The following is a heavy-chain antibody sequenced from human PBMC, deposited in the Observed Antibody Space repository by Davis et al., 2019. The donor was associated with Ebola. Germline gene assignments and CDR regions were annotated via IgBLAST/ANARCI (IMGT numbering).Heavy chain of an antibody. CDR3: AREGKTYYDFWSGMDV. V-gene: IGHV1-18*01. D-gene: IGHD3-3*01. CDR2: ISAYNGNT. Sequence: APVKVSCKASGYTFTSYAMHWVRQAPGQGFEWKGWISAYNGNTNYAQKLQGRVTMTTDTSTSTAYMELRSLRSDDTAVYYCAREGKTYYDFWSGMDVWGQGTTVTVSS. J-gene: IGHJ6*02. CDR1: GYTFTSYA.